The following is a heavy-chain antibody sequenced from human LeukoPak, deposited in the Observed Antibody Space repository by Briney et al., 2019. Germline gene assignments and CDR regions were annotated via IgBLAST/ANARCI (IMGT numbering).Heavy chain of an antibody. V-gene: IGHV3-53*04. D-gene: IGHD1-26*01. CDR1: GFTFSSYA. CDR3: ASLVGATGGFDY. Sequence: GGSLRLSCAASGFTFSSYAMSWVRQAPGKGLEWVSVTYSGGSTYYADSVKGRFTISRHNSKNTLYLQMNSLRAEDTAVYYCASLVGATGGFDYWGQGTLVTVSS. CDR2: TYSGGST. J-gene: IGHJ4*02.